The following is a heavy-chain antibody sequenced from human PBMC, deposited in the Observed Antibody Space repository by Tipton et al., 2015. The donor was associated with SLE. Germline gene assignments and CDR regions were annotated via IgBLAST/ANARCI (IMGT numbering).Heavy chain of an antibody. CDR3: ARDPLAVGDGESLDL. D-gene: IGHD1-26*01. V-gene: IGHV4-34*11. J-gene: IGHJ2*01. CDR1: GGSFSDYY. CDR2: ICASGAT. Sequence: TLSLTCAVYGGSFSDYYWSWIRQPPGKGLEWIGRICASGATNYNPSFKSRLTISIDTSKNYFSLNLSSVTAADTAVYFCARDPLAVGDGESLDLWGRGTLVTVSS.